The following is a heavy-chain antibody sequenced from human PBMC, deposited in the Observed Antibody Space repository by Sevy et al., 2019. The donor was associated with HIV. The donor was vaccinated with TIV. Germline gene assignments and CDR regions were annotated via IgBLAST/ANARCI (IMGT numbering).Heavy chain of an antibody. J-gene: IGHJ4*02. V-gene: IGHV1-46*01. CDR3: ARVDSCGGDCYFSDY. Sequence: ASVKVSCKASGYTFTSYDVQWVRQAPGQGLECMGIISPGAGGTNYAQNFQGRVTLTRDTSTTTVYMELSRLRYEDTAVYYCARVDSCGGDCYFSDYWGQGTLVIVSS. CDR2: ISPGAGGT. CDR1: GYTFTSYD. D-gene: IGHD2-21*01.